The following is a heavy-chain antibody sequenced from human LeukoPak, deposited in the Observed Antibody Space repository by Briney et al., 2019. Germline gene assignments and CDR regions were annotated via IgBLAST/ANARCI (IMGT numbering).Heavy chain of an antibody. CDR1: GYTFTSDD. CDR3: ARGAPYSSSSGLAFDI. D-gene: IGHD6-6*01. Sequence: ASVKVSCKASGYTFTSDDINWVRQATGQGLEWMGWMNPNSGNTGYAQKFQGRVTMTRNTSISTAYMELSSLRSEDTAVYYCARGAPYSSSSGLAFDIWGQGTMVTVSS. CDR2: MNPNSGNT. V-gene: IGHV1-8*01. J-gene: IGHJ3*02.